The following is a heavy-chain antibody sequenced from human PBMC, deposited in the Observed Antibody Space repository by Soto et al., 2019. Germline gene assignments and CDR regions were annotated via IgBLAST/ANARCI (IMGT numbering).Heavy chain of an antibody. CDR2: ISYDGSNK. J-gene: IGHJ4*01. D-gene: IGHD5-18*01. V-gene: IGHV3-30-3*01. CDR3: ARSEDTAMTYYDFDY. CDR1: GFTFSTYA. Sequence: QVQLVESGGGVVQPGRSLRLSCAASGFTFSTYAIHWVRQAPGKGLEWVAVISYDGSNKYYADSVKGRFTISRDNSKNPLYLQMNSLRAEDTAVYCCARSEDTAMTYYDFDYWGQGTLVTVSS.